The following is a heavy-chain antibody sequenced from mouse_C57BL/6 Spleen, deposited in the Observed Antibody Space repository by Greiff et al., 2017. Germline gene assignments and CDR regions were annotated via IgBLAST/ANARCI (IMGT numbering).Heavy chain of an antibody. CDR2: IDPSDSDT. CDR3: ARTYYGNYRYYFDC. Sequence: QVQLQQPGAELVRPGSSVKLSCKASGYTFTSYWMHWVKQRPIQGLEWIGNIDPSDSDTHYNQKFKNKATLTVDKSSSTAYMQLSSLTSEDAAVYYCARTYYGNYRYYFDCWGQGTTLTVSS. V-gene: IGHV1-52*01. D-gene: IGHD2-1*01. J-gene: IGHJ2*01. CDR1: GYTFTSYW.